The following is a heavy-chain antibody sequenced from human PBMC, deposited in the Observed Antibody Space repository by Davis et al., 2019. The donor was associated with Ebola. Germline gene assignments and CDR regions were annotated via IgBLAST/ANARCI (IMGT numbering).Heavy chain of an antibody. V-gene: IGHV3-23*01. Sequence: GESLKISCAASGFSFNSYAMNWVRQLPGKGLEWVSAISGGGGTTNYADSVKGRFTISRDNFKSTLYLQMSSLRADDTALYYCARGKWFDPWGQGTLVSVTS. CDR3: ARGKWFDP. CDR1: GFSFNSYA. J-gene: IGHJ5*02. CDR2: ISGGGGTT.